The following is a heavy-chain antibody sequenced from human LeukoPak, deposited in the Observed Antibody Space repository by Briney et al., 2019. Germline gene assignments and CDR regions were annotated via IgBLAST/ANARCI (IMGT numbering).Heavy chain of an antibody. CDR2: INQDGSEK. CDR3: ARAWMYSNYF. CDR1: GFTFSNYW. Sequence: QPGGSLRLSCAASGFTFSNYWMSWVRQAPGKGLEWVANINQDGSEKYYVDSVRGRFTISRDNAENSLYLQMNSLRAEDTAVYYCARAWMYSNYFRGQGTLVTVSS. J-gene: IGHJ4*02. V-gene: IGHV3-7*03. D-gene: IGHD4-11*01.